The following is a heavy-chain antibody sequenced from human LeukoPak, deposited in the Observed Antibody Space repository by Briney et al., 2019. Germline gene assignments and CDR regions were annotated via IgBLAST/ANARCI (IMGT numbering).Heavy chain of an antibody. CDR1: GGTFSSYA. CDR2: IIPILGIA. J-gene: IGHJ4*02. D-gene: IGHD3-10*01. V-gene: IGHV1-69*04. CDR3: ARGRYYGSGSQIFDY. Sequence: SVKVSCKASGGTFSSYAISWVRQAPGQGLEWMGRIIPILGIANYAQKFQGRVTITADKSTSTAYMELSSLRSEDTAAYYCARGRYYGSGSQIFDYWGQGTLVTVSS.